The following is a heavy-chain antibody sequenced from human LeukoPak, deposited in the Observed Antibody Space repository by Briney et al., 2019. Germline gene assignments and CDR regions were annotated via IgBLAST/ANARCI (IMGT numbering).Heavy chain of an antibody. CDR3: AKGRGYNYGYIFGYFDY. D-gene: IGHD5-18*01. Sequence: SEALSLTCAVYGGSFSGYYWSWIRQPPGKGLEWIGEINHSGSTNYNPSLKSRVTISVDTSKNQFSLKLSSVTAADTALYYCAKGRGYNYGYIFGYFDYWGQGTLVTVSS. J-gene: IGHJ4*02. V-gene: IGHV4-34*01. CDR1: GGSFSGYY. CDR2: INHSGST.